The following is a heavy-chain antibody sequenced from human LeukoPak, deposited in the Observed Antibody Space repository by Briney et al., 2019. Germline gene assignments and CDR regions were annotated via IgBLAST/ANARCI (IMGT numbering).Heavy chain of an antibody. CDR2: ISYDGSNK. CDR3: VYYCAKHSGSSGWYNDY. V-gene: IGHV3-30*03. Sequence: GGSLRLSCAASGFTFSSYGMHWVRQAPGKGLEWVAVISYDGSNKYYADSVKGRFTISRDNSKNTLYLQINSLRAEDTAVDTAVYYCAKHSGSSGWYNDYWGQGTLVTVSS. CDR1: GFTFSSYG. J-gene: IGHJ4*02. D-gene: IGHD6-19*01.